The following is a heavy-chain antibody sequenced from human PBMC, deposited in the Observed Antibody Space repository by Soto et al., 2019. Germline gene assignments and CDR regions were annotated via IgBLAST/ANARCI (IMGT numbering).Heavy chain of an antibody. D-gene: IGHD3-22*01. Sequence: SETLSLTCTVSGGSISSYYWSWIRQPPGKGLEWIGYIYYSGSTNYNPSLKSRVTISVDTSKNQFSLKLSSVTAADTAVYYCARVPYYYDSSGYIWWFDPWGQGTLVTVS. J-gene: IGHJ5*02. CDR1: GGSISSYY. CDR2: IYYSGST. CDR3: ARVPYYYDSSGYIWWFDP. V-gene: IGHV4-59*01.